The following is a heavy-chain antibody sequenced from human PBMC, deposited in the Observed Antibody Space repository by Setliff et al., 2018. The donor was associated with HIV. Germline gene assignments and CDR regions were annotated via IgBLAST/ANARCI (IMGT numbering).Heavy chain of an antibody. V-gene: IGHV4-59*01. CDR2: IYYSGST. J-gene: IGHJ4*02. Sequence: SETLSLTCTVSGGSISSYYWSWIRQPPGKGLEWIGYIYYSGSTKYNPSLKSRVTISADTSKNQFSLKLSSVTAADTAVYYCARGPYCSGGSCYSSLDYWGQGTLVTVS. CDR1: GGSISSYY. D-gene: IGHD2-15*01. CDR3: ARGPYCSGGSCYSSLDY.